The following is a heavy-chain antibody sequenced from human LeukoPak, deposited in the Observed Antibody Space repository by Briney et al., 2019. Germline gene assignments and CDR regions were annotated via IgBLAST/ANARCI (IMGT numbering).Heavy chain of an antibody. CDR2: INHSGST. D-gene: IGHD3-10*01. J-gene: IGHJ6*02. CDR3: ARGGAVYYYYGMDV. CDR1: GGSFSGYY. Sequence: SETLSLICAVYGGSFSGYYWSWIRQPPGKGLEWIGEINHSGSTNYNPSLKSRVTISVDTSKNQFSLKLSSVTAADTAVYYCARGGAVYYYYGMDVWGQGTTVTVSS. V-gene: IGHV4-34*01.